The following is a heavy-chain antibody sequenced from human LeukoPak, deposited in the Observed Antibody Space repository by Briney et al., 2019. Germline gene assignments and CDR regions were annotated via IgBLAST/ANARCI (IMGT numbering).Heavy chain of an antibody. CDR3: AREGRGQNYDFWSGYHYYYMDV. CDR1: GFTFSSYG. D-gene: IGHD3-3*01. V-gene: IGHV3-33*01. CDR2: IWYDGSNK. J-gene: IGHJ6*03. Sequence: GRSLRLSCAASGFTFSSYGMHWVRQAPGKGLEWVAVIWYDGSNKYYADSVKGRFTISRDNSKNTLYLQMNSLRAEDTAVYYCAREGRGQNYDFWSGYHYYYMDVWGKGTTVTVS.